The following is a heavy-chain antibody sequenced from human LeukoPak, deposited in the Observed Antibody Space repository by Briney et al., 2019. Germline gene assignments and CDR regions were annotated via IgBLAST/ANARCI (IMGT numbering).Heavy chain of an antibody. D-gene: IGHD3-10*01. CDR1: GYTFSSNY. V-gene: IGHV1-46*01. CDR2: INPSGGAI. J-gene: IGHJ4*02. Sequence: ASVKVSCKASGYTFSSNYMHWVRQAPGQGLEWMGIINPSGGAITYAQKFQGRVIMTRDMSTSTVYMELSSLRSEDTAVYYCARAGGLNVYFDYWGQGTLVTVSS. CDR3: ARAGGLNVYFDY.